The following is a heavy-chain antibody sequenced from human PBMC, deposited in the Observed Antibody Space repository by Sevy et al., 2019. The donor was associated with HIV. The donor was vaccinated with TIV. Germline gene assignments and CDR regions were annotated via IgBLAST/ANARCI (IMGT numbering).Heavy chain of an antibody. CDR1: GFTFSSYA. CDR3: AKGDWYFDL. Sequence: GGSLRLSCAASGFTFSSYAMSWVRQVPGKGLEWVSGISGSGGSTYSADSVKGRFTISRDNSKNTLYMQMNSLRAEDTAVYYCAKGDWYFDLWGRGTLVTVSS. CDR2: ISGSGGST. V-gene: IGHV3-23*01. J-gene: IGHJ2*01.